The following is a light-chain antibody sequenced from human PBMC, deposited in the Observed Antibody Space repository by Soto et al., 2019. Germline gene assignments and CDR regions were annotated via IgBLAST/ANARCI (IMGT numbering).Light chain of an antibody. CDR3: CSYAGSPYV. V-gene: IGLV2-23*01. CDR1: SSDVGSYNL. CDR2: EGS. J-gene: IGLJ1*01. Sequence: QSALPQPASVSGSPGQSITIPCTGTSSDVGSYNLVSWYQQHPGKAPKLMIYEGSKRPSGVSNRFSGSKSGNTASLTISGLQAEDEADYYCCSYAGSPYVFGTGTKVTVL.